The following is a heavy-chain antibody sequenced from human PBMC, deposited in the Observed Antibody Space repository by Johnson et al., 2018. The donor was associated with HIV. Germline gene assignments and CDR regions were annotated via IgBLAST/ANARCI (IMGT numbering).Heavy chain of an antibody. CDR1: GFTFSSYA. D-gene: IGHD1-26*01. J-gene: IGHJ3*01. V-gene: IGHV3-33*08. CDR3: ARDPITPYGRGPDAFDV. CDR2: IWYNGSNK. Sequence: QVQLVESGGGVVQPGRSLRLSCAASGFTFSSYAMHWVRQAPGKGLEWVAVIWYNGSNKHYAGSVKGRFTISRDTAKNTLYLQMNSLRVEDTAVYYCARDPITPYGRGPDAFDVWGQGTVVTVSS.